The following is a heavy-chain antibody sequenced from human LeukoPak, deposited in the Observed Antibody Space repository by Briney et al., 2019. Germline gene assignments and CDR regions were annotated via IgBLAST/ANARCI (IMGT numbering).Heavy chain of an antibody. V-gene: IGHV1-18*01. CDR2: ISAYNGNT. D-gene: IGHD3-22*01. CDR1: GYTFTSYG. CDR3: AREDYYDPLDAFDI. Sequence: ASLKVSCKASGYTFTSYGISWVRQAPGQGLEWMGWISAYNGNTNYAQKLQGRVTMTTDTSTSTAYMELRSLRSDDTAVYYCAREDYYDPLDAFDIWGQGTMVTVSS. J-gene: IGHJ3*02.